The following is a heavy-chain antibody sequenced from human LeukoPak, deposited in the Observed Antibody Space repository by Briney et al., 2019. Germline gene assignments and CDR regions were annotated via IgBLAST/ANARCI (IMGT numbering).Heavy chain of an antibody. CDR2: IYYSGST. Sequence: PSETLSLTCTVSGGSISSYYWSWIRQPPGKGLKWIGYIYYSGSTNYNPSLKSRVTISVDTSKNQFSLKLSSVTAADTAVYYCARSTRYPDAFDIWGQGTMVTVSS. V-gene: IGHV4-59*01. CDR1: GGSISSYY. J-gene: IGHJ3*02. D-gene: IGHD1-1*01. CDR3: ARSTRYPDAFDI.